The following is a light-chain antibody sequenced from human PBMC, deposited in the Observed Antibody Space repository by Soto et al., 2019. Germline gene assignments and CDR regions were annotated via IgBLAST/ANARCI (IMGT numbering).Light chain of an antibody. CDR1: SSNIGSND. CDR3: AAWDDSLNAWV. CDR2: TNN. J-gene: IGLJ3*02. V-gene: IGLV1-44*01. Sequence: QSVLTQPPSASGTPGQRVTISCSGSSSNIGSNDVNWYQQLPGTAPKLLIHTNNQRPSGVPDRFSGSRSGTSASLAISGLQSKDEADYYCAAWDDSLNAWVFGGGTKLTVL.